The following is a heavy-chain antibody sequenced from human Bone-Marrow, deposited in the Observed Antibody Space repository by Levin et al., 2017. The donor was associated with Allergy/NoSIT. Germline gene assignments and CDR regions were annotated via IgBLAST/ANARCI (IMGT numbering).Heavy chain of an antibody. J-gene: IGHJ4*02. CDR3: ARDFWSGYDF. CDR1: GLTFGDYD. V-gene: IGHV3-11*01. D-gene: IGHD3-3*01. CDR2: IRCSGSAT. Sequence: PGGSLRLSCAVSGLTFGDYDMTWIRQAPGRGLEWVANIRCSGSATYYSDSVRRRFTISRDNAKNSLYLQMNNLRAEDTAIYYCARDFWSGYDFWGQGTLVTVSS.